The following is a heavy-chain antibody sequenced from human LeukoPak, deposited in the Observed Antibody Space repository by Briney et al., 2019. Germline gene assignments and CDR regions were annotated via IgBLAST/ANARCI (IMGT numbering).Heavy chain of an antibody. J-gene: IGHJ4*02. V-gene: IGHV2-5*02. CDR2: IYWDDDK. CDR3: AHRLDYYDSSGYGFDY. Sequence: KESGPTLVKPTQTLTLTCTFSGFSLSTSGVGVGWIRQPPGKALEWLALIYWDDDKRYSPSLKSRLTITKDTSKNQVVLTMTNMDPVDTATYYCAHRLDYYDSSGYGFDYWGQGTLVTVSS. D-gene: IGHD3-22*01. CDR1: GFSLSTSGVG.